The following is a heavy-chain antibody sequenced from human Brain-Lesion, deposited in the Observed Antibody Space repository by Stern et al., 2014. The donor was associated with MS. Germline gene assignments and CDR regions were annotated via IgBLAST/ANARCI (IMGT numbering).Heavy chain of an antibody. CDR3: ARGYYGSGRPQKGMDV. D-gene: IGHD3-10*01. CDR2: IHPNSGGT. Sequence: VQLVESGAEVKKPGASVKVSCKASGYTFTGYYMYWVRQAPGQGLEGMGWIHPNSGGTHYAQKFQGRVTMTRDTSITTAYMELSRLRSDDTAVYYCARGYYGSGRPQKGMDVWGQGTTVTVSS. V-gene: IGHV1-2*02. CDR1: GYTFTGYY. J-gene: IGHJ6*02.